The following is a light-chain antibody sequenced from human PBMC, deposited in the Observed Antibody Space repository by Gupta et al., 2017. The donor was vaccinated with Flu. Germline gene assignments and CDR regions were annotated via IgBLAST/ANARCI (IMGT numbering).Light chain of an antibody. CDR2: DDS. Sequence: TGSSTGGGTNIGGKNLDWYQQMPVQSPVLLVYDDSRRPSGIPERFSGSNSGTTATLTISRVEAGDEADYYCQVWDSSSDLVVFGGGTKLTVL. J-gene: IGLJ2*01. CDR1: NIGGKN. CDR3: QVWDSSSDLVV. V-gene: IGLV3-21*02.